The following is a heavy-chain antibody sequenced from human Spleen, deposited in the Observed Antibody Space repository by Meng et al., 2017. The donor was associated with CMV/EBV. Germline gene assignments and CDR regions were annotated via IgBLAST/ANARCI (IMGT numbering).Heavy chain of an antibody. D-gene: IGHD2-2*01. CDR3: ATSRLPAGNWFDP. CDR1: GGTFSSSS. J-gene: IGHJ5*02. Sequence: KASGGTFSSSSSSWLRPAPGQELEWMGRIIPIVGVTKYAQKFQGRVTISADKSTSPAYMELSSLTSEDTAMYYCATSRLPAGNWFDPWGQGTLVTVSS. CDR2: IIPIVGVT. V-gene: IGHV1-69*02.